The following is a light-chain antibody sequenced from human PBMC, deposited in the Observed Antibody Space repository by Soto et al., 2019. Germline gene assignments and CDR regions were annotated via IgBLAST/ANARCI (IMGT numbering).Light chain of an antibody. V-gene: IGKV3-15*01. CDR2: GAS. Sequence: MTQSPSSLSSSVGDRVTITCRASQSVSSNLAWYQQKPGQAPRLLIYGASTRATGIPARFSGSGSGTELTLTIRSLQSEDFAVYYCKQYNNWNPITSGQGTRRESK. CDR3: KQYNNWNPIT. J-gene: IGKJ5*01. CDR1: QSVSSN.